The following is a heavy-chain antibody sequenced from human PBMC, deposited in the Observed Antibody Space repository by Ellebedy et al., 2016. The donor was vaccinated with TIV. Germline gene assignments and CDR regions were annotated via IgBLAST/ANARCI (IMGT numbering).Heavy chain of an antibody. D-gene: IGHD3-10*01. CDR2: INSDGSRS. Sequence: GESLKISCAASGFTFSSNWMHWVRQAPGKGLVWVSRINSDGSRSTYADSVKGRFTISRDNAKNTLYVQMNSLRAEDTAVYYCATDRGEGGLPSFFDSWGQGTLVTVST. V-gene: IGHV3-74*01. J-gene: IGHJ4*02. CDR3: ATDRGEGGLPSFFDS. CDR1: GFTFSSNW.